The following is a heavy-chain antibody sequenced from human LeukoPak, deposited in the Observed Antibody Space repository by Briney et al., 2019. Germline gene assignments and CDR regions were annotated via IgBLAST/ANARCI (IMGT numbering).Heavy chain of an antibody. CDR2: IRSKANSYAT. CDR3: TRHVMGVGATDYFDY. D-gene: IGHD1-26*01. CDR1: GFTFSGSA. Sequence: PGGSLKLSCAASGFTFSGSAMHWVRQASGKGLEWVCRIRSKANSYATAYAASVKGRFTISRDDSKNTAYLQMNSLKTEDTAVYYCTRHVMGVGATDYFDYWGQGTLVTVSS. J-gene: IGHJ4*02. V-gene: IGHV3-73*01.